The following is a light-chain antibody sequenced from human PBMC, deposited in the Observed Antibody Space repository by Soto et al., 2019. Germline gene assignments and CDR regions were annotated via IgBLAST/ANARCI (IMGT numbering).Light chain of an antibody. J-gene: IGKJ4*01. Sequence: DIQMTQSPSSLSASVGDRVTITCRASQGIRNDRGWFQQNPGKAPNRLIYAASILQSGVPSRFSGRGTGTEFTLTVSSLQPEDFATYYCLQQSSYPPLTFGVRTRVEIK. V-gene: IGKV1-17*01. CDR3: LQQSSYPPLT. CDR2: AAS. CDR1: QGIRND.